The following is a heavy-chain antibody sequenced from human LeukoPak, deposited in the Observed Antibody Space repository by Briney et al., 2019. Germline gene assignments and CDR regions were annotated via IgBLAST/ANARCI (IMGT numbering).Heavy chain of an antibody. CDR3: ARRDYDILTGYSADAFDI. Sequence: PSETLSLTCAVSGYSISSGYYWGWIRQPPGKGLEWIGSIYHSGSTCYNPSLKSRVTISVDTSKNQFSLKLSSVTAADTAVYYCARRDYDILTGYSADAFDIWGQGTMVTVSS. V-gene: IGHV4-38-2*01. CDR2: IYHSGST. CDR1: GYSISSGYY. D-gene: IGHD3-9*01. J-gene: IGHJ3*02.